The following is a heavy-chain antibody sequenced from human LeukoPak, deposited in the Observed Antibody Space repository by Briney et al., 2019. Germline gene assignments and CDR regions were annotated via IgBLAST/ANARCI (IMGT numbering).Heavy chain of an antibody. CDR3: ARDSTYYYDSGSSGPHYFDF. CDR2: FSYHEDIT. V-gene: IGHV3-30*01. D-gene: IGHD3-10*01. J-gene: IGHJ4*02. CDR1: EFPFSSYV. Sequence: PGRSLRFSGGAPEFPFSSYVMHGFRRAPGKGLKWVALFSYHEDITYYADSVKGRFTLSRDNSKTTLFLQLNSLRAEDTAVYYCARDSTYYYDSGSSGPHYFDFWGQGTLVTVSS.